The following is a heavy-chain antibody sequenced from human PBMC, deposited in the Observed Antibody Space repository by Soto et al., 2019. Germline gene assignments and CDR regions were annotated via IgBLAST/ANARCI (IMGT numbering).Heavy chain of an antibody. Sequence: RGSLRLSCAASGFAFSSYAMHWVRQAPGKGLEWVAVISYDGSNKYYADSVKGRFTISRDNSKNTLYLQMNSLRAEDTAVYYCARANYSNYGSPYYGMDVCGQLYTVTVS. CDR3: ARANYSNYGSPYYGMDV. D-gene: IGHD4-4*01. J-gene: IGHJ6*02. V-gene: IGHV3-30-3*01. CDR2: ISYDGSNK. CDR1: GFAFSSYA.